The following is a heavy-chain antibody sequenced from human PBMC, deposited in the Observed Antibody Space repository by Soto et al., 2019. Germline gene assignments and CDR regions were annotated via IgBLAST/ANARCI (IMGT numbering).Heavy chain of an antibody. CDR2: IIPVYGTA. D-gene: IGHD2-15*01. J-gene: IGHJ4*02. Sequence: ASVKVSCKASGGSFGSYAINWVRQAPGRRLEWMGGIIPVYGTANYAQKFQGRVTITADESTSTAYMELSSLRSEDTAVYYCASRYCSGGSCYSLSPRYGRDFDYWGQGTLVTVSS. V-gene: IGHV1-69*13. CDR1: GGSFGSYA. CDR3: ASRYCSGGSCYSLSPRYGRDFDY.